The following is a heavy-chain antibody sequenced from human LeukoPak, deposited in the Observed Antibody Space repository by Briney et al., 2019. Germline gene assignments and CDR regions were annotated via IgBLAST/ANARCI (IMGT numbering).Heavy chain of an antibody. J-gene: IGHJ4*02. CDR1: GSPFSSYA. CDR3: AKDRITGTTRYYYDSSGYYVY. CDR2: ISNSDDST. V-gene: IGHV3-23*01. D-gene: IGHD3-22*01. Sequence: PGGSLRLSCAASGSPFSSYAMSWVRQAPGKGLEWVSTISNSDDSTYYADSVKGRFTISRDNSKNTLYLQMNSLRAEDTAVYYCAKDRITGTTRYYYDSSGYYVYWGQGTLVTVSS.